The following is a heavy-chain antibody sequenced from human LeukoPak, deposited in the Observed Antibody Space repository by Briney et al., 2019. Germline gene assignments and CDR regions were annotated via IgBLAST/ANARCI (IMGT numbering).Heavy chain of an antibody. V-gene: IGHV5-51*01. Sequence: GESLKISCKGSGYTFTTYWIGWVRQMPGKGLEWMGIIYPGDSDPRYSPSFQGQVTISADKSISTAYLQWSSLKASDTAMYYCARLVGRIPMVRGEKGYFDYWGQGTLVTVSS. CDR3: ARLVGRIPMVRGEKGYFDY. CDR1: GYTFTTYW. J-gene: IGHJ4*02. D-gene: IGHD3-10*01. CDR2: IYPGDSDP.